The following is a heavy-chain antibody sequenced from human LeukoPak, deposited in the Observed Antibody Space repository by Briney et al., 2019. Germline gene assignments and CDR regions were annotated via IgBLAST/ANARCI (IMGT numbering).Heavy chain of an antibody. CDR1: GYTFTTYD. J-gene: IGHJ4*02. CDR2: MSPNSGNT. D-gene: IGHD1-26*01. V-gene: IGHV1-8*01. CDR3: ARGEWELGY. Sequence: ASVKVSCKASGYTFTTYDINWVRQATGQGLEWMGWMSPNSGNTGYAQEFQGRVTMTRGTSITTAYMELSSLRSEDTAIYYCARGEWELGYWGQGTLVTVSS.